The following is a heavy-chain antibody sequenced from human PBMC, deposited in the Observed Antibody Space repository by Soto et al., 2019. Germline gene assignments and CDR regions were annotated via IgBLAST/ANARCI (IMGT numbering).Heavy chain of an antibody. CDR1: GYTFTGYY. CDR2: INPNSGGT. J-gene: IGHJ6*02. Sequence: QVQLVQSGAEVKKPGASVKVSCKASGYTFTGYYMHWVRQAPGQGLEWMGWINPNSGGTNYAQKFQGWVTMTRDTSISTGYMELSRLRSDDTAVYYCARDRGYCSGGSCGIPSGYYGMDVWGQGTTVTVSS. V-gene: IGHV1-2*04. D-gene: IGHD2-15*01. CDR3: ARDRGYCSGGSCGIPSGYYGMDV.